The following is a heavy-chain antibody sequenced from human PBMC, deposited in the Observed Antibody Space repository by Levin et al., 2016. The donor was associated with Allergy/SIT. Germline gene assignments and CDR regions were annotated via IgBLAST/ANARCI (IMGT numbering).Heavy chain of an antibody. J-gene: IGHJ4*02. CDR3: ARGGPLFDY. D-gene: IGHD1-26*01. CDR1: GGSISRYY. V-gene: IGHV4-59*01. CDR2: IYYSGST. Sequence: SETLSLTCTVSGGSISRYYWSWIRQPPGKGLEWIGYIYYSGSTKYNPSLKSRVTISVDTSKNQFSLNLRSVTAADTAVYYCARGGPLFDYWGQGTLVTVSS.